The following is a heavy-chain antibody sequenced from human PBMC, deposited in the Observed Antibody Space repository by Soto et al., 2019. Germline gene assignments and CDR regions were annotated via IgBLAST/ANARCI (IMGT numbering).Heavy chain of an antibody. CDR3: AKDGVRLGQHDYSDY. D-gene: IGHD3-16*01. CDR1: GFTLSAIA. V-gene: IGHV3-23*01. J-gene: IGHJ4*02. Sequence: EVHLLESGGALVQPGGPWSFSCPAPGFTLSAIAIGGVRRPPGRGLEWVSSISGGGNTYYREPVKGRFSISRDSSKNTVYLQMHSLRAEDTAVYYCAKDGVRLGQHDYSDYWGQGTLVTVSS. CDR2: ISGGGNT.